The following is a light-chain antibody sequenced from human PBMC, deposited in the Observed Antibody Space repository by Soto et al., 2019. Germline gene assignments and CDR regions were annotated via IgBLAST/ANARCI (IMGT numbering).Light chain of an antibody. CDR3: QQYCSSRFT. V-gene: IGKV3-20*01. J-gene: IGKJ3*01. Sequence: EIVLTQSPGTLSLSPGERATLSCRASQSVSSSYLAWYQQKPGQAPRLLIYGASSRATGIPDRFSGSGSVTDFTLTISSPQPEDFAVYYCQQYCSSRFTFGPGTKVDIK. CDR2: GAS. CDR1: QSVSSSY.